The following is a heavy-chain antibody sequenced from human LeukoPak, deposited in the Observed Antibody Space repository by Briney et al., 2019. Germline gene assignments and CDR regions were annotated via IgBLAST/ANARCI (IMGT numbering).Heavy chain of an antibody. V-gene: IGHV1-2*02. CDR3: ARRGSSSSSFDY. D-gene: IGHD6-6*01. CDR2: INPNSGGT. J-gene: IGHJ4*02. CDR1: GYTFTGYY. Sequence: ASVKVSCKASGYTFTGYYMHWVRQAPGQGLEWMGWINPNSGGTNYAQKFQGRVTMTRDTSISTAYMELSRLRSDDTTVYYCARRGSSSSSFDYWGQGTLVTVSS.